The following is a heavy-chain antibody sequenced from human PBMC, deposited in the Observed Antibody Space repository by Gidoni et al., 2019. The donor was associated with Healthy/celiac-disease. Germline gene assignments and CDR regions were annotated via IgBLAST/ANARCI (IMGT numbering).Heavy chain of an antibody. CDR3: AKGTGYSSEHTIDY. CDR2: ISGSGGST. CDR1: GCTFSSYA. V-gene: IGHV3-23*01. Sequence: EVQLLESGGGLVQPGGSLRLSCAASGCTFSSYAMSWVRQAPGKGLEWVSAISGSGGSTYYADSVKGRFTISRDNSKNTLYLQMNSLRAEDTAVYYCAKGTGYSSEHTIDYWGQGTLVTVSS. J-gene: IGHJ4*02. D-gene: IGHD6-19*01.